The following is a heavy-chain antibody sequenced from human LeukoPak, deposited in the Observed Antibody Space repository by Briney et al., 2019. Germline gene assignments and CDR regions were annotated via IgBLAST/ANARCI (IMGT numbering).Heavy chain of an antibody. CDR2: INHSGST. V-gene: IGHV4-34*01. Sequence: PSETLSLTCAVYGGSFSGYYWSWIRQPPGKWLEWIGEINHSGSTNYNPSLKSRVTISVDTSKNQFSLKLSSVTAADTAAYYCARAPLRYFDWLSRGYFDYWGQGTLVAVSS. D-gene: IGHD3-9*01. CDR1: GGSFSGYY. CDR3: ARAPLRYFDWLSRGYFDY. J-gene: IGHJ4*02.